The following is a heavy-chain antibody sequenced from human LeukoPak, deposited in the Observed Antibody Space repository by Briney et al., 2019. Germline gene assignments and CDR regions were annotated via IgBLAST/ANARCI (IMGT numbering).Heavy chain of an antibody. Sequence: GGSLRLSCAASGFTFSSYWMHWVRQAPGKGLVWVSRINSDGSSTSYADSVKGRFTISRDNAKNTLYLQMNSLRAEDTAVYYCARAASKTAISSRGQYFQHWGQGTLVTVSS. CDR3: ARAASKTAISSRGQYFQH. J-gene: IGHJ1*01. CDR2: INSDGSST. V-gene: IGHV3-74*01. CDR1: GFTFSSYW. D-gene: IGHD2-21*02.